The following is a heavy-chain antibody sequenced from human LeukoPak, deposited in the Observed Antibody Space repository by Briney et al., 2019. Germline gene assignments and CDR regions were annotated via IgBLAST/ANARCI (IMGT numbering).Heavy chain of an antibody. Sequence: ASVKVSCKASGYIFNNFDLNWVRQAPGQGLEWMGWMSPVSGIGGSAQKLQGRVTMTTDTSTSTAYMELRSLRSDDTAVYYCARVRVGVAAAGPDYWGQGTLVTVSS. D-gene: IGHD6-13*01. CDR3: ARVRVGVAAAGPDY. CDR1: GYIFNNFD. CDR2: MSPVSGIG. V-gene: IGHV1-18*01. J-gene: IGHJ4*02.